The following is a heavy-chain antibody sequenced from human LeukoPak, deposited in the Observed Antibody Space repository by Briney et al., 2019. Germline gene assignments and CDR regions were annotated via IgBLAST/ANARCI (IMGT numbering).Heavy chain of an antibody. CDR3: ARDPGAVGPFKYYFDY. J-gene: IGHJ4*02. D-gene: IGHD6-19*01. CDR1: GFTFSSYS. V-gene: IGHV3-21*01. Sequence: GGSLRLSCAASGFTFSSYSMNWVRQAPGKGLEWVSSISSSSSYIYYAGSVKGRFTISRDNAKNSLYLQMNSLRAEDTAVYYCARDPGAVGPFKYYFDYWGQGTLVTVSS. CDR2: ISSSSSYI.